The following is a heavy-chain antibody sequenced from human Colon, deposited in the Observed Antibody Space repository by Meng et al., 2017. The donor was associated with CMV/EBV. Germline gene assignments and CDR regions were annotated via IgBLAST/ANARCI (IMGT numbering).Heavy chain of an antibody. V-gene: IGHV1-2*02. CDR3: ARHNSYGSGSYYEHIYDY. D-gene: IGHD3-10*01. Sequence: APVKVSCKASGYIFTDFYMYWVRQAPGQGLEWMGWINPHSGGTDYAQRFQGRVTMTRDTSITTAYMELSRLTSDDTAVYYCARHNSYGSGSYYEHIYDYWGQGTLVTVSS. CDR1: GYIFTDFY. CDR2: INPHSGGT. J-gene: IGHJ4*02.